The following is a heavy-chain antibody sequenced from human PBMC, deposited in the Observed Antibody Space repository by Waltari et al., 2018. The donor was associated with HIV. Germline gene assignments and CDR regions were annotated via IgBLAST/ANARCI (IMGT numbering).Heavy chain of an antibody. Sequence: EVQLVESGGGLVQPGGSLRLSCAASGFTFGNFAMNWVRQAPGKGLEWVSAISGNGVYTYYSNSVKGRFTVSRDNSKNTLHLQMNSLRAEDTAVYYCAKDLSLGHFDLWGRGTLITVSS. CDR2: ISGNGVYT. D-gene: IGHD7-27*01. J-gene: IGHJ2*01. CDR1: GFTFGNFA. CDR3: AKDLSLGHFDL. V-gene: IGHV3-23*04.